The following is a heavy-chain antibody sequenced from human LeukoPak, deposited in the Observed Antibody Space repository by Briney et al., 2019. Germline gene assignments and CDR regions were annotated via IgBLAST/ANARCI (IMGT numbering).Heavy chain of an antibody. D-gene: IGHD2-2*01. CDR3: ARDGVVPARLGYYYYGMDV. V-gene: IGHV1-69*13. CDR2: IIPIFGTA. CDR1: GGTFSSYA. J-gene: IGHJ6*02. Sequence: SVKVSCKASGGTFSSYAISWVRQAPGQGLEWVGGIIPIFGTANYAQKFQGRVTITADESTSTAYMELSSLRSEDTAVYYCARDGVVPARLGYYYYGMDVWGQGTTVTVSS.